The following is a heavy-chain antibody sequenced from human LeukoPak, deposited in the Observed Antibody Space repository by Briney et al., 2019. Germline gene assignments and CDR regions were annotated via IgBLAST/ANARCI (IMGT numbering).Heavy chain of an antibody. CDR2: IYYSGST. J-gene: IGHJ5*02. V-gene: IGHV4-31*03. CDR1: GGSISSGGYY. Sequence: PSETLSLTCTVSGGSISSGGYYWSWIRQHPGKGLEWIGYIYYSGSTYYNPSLKSRVTISVDTSKNQFSLKLSSVTAADTAVYYCAREGRCDFWSGSPPGWFDPWGQGTLVTVSS. CDR3: AREGRCDFWSGSPPGWFDP. D-gene: IGHD3-3*01.